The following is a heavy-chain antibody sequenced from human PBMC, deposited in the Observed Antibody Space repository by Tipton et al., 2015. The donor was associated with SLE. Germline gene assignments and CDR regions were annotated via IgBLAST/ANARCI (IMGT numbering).Heavy chain of an antibody. CDR3: ARGGGSCKH. CDR1: GGSISSSSYY. Sequence: TLSLTCTVSGGSISSSSYYWGWIRQPPGKGLEWIGSIYYIGSTYYNPSLKSRVTISVDTSKNQFSLKLSSVTAADTAVYYCARGGGSCKHWGQGTLVTVSS. V-gene: IGHV4-39*07. CDR2: IYYIGST. D-gene: IGHD2-15*01. J-gene: IGHJ1*01.